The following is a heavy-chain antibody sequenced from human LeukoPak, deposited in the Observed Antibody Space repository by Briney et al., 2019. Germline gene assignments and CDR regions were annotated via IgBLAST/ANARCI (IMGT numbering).Heavy chain of an antibody. CDR2: IYHSGIT. CDR3: ARWDKVGATGEDY. CDR1: GFSISSGYY. J-gene: IGHJ4*02. V-gene: IGHV4-38-2*02. D-gene: IGHD1-26*01. Sequence: SETLSLTCTVSGFSISSGYYWGWIRQPPGKGLEWIGNIYHSGITYNNPSLRSRVTISVDTSKNHFSLKLSSVTAADTAVYYWARWDKVGATGEDYLGQGTLGTVSS.